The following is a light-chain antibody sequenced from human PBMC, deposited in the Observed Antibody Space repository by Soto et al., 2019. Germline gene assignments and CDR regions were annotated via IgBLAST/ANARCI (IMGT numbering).Light chain of an antibody. CDR3: CSYAGSYTESVV. J-gene: IGLJ2*01. CDR2: DVS. V-gene: IGLV2-11*01. CDR1: SSDVGGYNY. Sequence: QSALTQPRSGSGSPGQSVTISCTGTSSDVGGYNYVSWYQQHPGKAPKLMIYDVSKRPSGVPDRFSGSKSGNTASLTISGLQAEDEADYYCCSYAGSYTESVVFGGGTKLTVL.